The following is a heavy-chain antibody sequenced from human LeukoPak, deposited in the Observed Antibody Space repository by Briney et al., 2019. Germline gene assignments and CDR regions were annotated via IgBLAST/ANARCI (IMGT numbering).Heavy chain of an antibody. CDR1: GGSISRYY. Sequence: PSETLSLTCTVSGGSISRYYWSWIRQPPGKGLEWIGRIYTSGSTNYNPSLKSRVTMSVDTSKNQFSLKLRSVTAADTAVYYCARDHPVSSGWYLNWFDPWGQGTLVTVSS. J-gene: IGHJ5*02. CDR2: IYTSGST. CDR3: ARDHPVSSGWYLNWFDP. V-gene: IGHV4-4*07. D-gene: IGHD6-19*01.